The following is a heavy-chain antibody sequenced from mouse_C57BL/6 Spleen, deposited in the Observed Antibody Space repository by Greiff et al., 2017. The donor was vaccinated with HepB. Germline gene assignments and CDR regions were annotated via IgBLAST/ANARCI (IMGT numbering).Heavy chain of an antibody. CDR3: ARITTVVATPYYFDY. CDR1: GFNIKDYY. J-gene: IGHJ2*01. Sequence: EVQLQQSGAELVKPGASVKLSCTASGFNIKDYYMHWVKQRTEQGLEWIGRIDPEDGETKYAPKFQGKATITADTSSNTAYLQLSSLTSEDTAFYYCARITTVVATPYYFDYWGQGTTLTVSS. D-gene: IGHD1-1*01. V-gene: IGHV14-2*01. CDR2: IDPEDGET.